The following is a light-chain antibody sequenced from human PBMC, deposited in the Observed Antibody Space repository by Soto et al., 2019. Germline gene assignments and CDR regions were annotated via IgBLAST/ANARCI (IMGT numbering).Light chain of an antibody. V-gene: IGLV1-51*01. CDR2: DAN. CDR1: SSNIGNNY. Sequence: QSVLTQPPSVSAAPGQKVIISCSGSSSNIGNNYVSWYQQLPGTAPRLLIYDANKRPSEIPDRFSGSKSATSATLGITGRQTGDEADYYCGAWDTSLSGVVFGGGTKVTVL. CDR3: GAWDTSLSGVV. J-gene: IGLJ2*01.